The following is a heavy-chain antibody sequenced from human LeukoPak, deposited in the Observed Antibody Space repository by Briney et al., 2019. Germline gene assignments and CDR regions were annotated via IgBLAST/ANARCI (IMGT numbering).Heavy chain of an antibody. J-gene: IGHJ4*02. CDR1: GGSISSGGYY. D-gene: IGHD6-19*01. Sequence: SETLSLTCTVSGGSISSGGYYWRWIRQHPGKGLEWIGYIYYSGSTYYNPSLKSRVTISVDTSKNQFSLKLSSVTAADTAVYYCARAYSSGWYFDYWGQGTLVTVSS. V-gene: IGHV4-31*03. CDR3: ARAYSSGWYFDY. CDR2: IYYSGST.